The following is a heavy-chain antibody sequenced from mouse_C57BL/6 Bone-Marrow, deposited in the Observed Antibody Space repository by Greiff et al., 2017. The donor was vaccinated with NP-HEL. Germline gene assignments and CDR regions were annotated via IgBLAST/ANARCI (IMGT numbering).Heavy chain of an antibody. CDR3: ARECNWPPFAY. Sequence: VQLQQSGPGLVKPSQSLSLTCSVTGYSITSGYYWNWIRQLPGNKLEWMGYISYDGSNNYNPSLKNRISIPRDTSKNQFFLKLNYVTTEDRATYDCARECNWPPFAYWGQGTLVTVSA. J-gene: IGHJ3*01. D-gene: IGHD4-1*01. CDR1: GYSITSGYY. V-gene: IGHV3-6*01. CDR2: ISYDGSN.